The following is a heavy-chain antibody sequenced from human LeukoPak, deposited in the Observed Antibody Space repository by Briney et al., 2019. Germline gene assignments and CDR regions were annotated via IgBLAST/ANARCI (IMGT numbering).Heavy chain of an antibody. CDR1: GFSFSSYW. V-gene: IGHV3-7*03. CDR3: AREMDRMDAFDI. Sequence: GGSLRLSCAASGFSFSSYWMSWVRQAPGKGLEWVANIEEDGSQQFYVDSVKGRFTISRDNAKKSLYLQMNSLRAEDTAVYYCAREMDRMDAFDIWGQGTMVTVSS. J-gene: IGHJ3*02. CDR2: IEEDGSQQ. D-gene: IGHD2-8*01.